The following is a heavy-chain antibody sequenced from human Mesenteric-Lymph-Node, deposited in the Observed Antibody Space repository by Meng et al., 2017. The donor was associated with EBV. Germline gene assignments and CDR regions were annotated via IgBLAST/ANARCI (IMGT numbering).Heavy chain of an antibody. D-gene: IGHD1-26*01. Sequence: VQLVESGGGLVQPGGSLRLSCAASGFTFSYYWMHWVRQAPGKGLVWVSRINTAGSTTNYADSVQGRFTISRDNAKGTLYLQMNSLRVEDTAVYYCATDRWEREGWFDRWGQGTLVTVSS. J-gene: IGHJ5*02. CDR3: ATDRWEREGWFDR. V-gene: IGHV3-74*01. CDR2: INTAGSTT. CDR1: GFTFSYYW.